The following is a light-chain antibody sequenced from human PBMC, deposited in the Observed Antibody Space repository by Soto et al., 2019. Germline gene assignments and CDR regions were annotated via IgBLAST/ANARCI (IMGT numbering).Light chain of an antibody. J-gene: IGKJ5*01. CDR3: QQRYGTPSFA. CDR2: AAS. Sequence: DIPMTQSPSSLSASVGDRVTITCRASQSISSYLNWYQQKPGKAPNILICAASSLPSSLPSRFSGSGSGSDFNLTISRLQAEDFATYCCQQRYGTPSFAFGQGTRLEIK. CDR1: QSISSY. V-gene: IGKV1-39*01.